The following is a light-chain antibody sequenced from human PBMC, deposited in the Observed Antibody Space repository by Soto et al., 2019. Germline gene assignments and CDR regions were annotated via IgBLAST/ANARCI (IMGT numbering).Light chain of an antibody. V-gene: IGKV3-11*01. Sequence: EIVLTQSPATLSLSPGEGATLSCRASQSISSYLAWYQQKPGQAPRLLIYDASSRATGIPARFSASGSGSDCTRTVGGLEPEDFAVYYCQERSDWPPWTFGQVTKVEIK. CDR3: QERSDWPPWT. J-gene: IGKJ1*01. CDR1: QSISSY. CDR2: DAS.